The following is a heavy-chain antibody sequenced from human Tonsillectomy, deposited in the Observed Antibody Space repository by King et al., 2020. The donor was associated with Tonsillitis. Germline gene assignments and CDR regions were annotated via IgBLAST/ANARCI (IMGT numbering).Heavy chain of an antibody. CDR3: ARDPVVRASHDAFDI. Sequence: VQLVESGGGLVKPGGSLRLSCAASGFTFSTYSMNWVRQAPGKGLEWVSSISSRSGYIDCADSVKGRFTISRDNARNSLYLQLDSLSAEDTAVYYCARDPVVRASHDAFDIWGRGTMVTVSS. CDR2: ISSRSGYI. D-gene: IGHD3-10*01. J-gene: IGHJ3*02. V-gene: IGHV3-21*01. CDR1: GFTFSTYS.